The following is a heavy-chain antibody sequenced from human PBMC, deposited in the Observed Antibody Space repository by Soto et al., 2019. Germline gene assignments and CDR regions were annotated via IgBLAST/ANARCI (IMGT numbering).Heavy chain of an antibody. CDR3: VRTTVSYYFDY. J-gene: IGHJ4*02. CDR2: IYSDGST. D-gene: IGHD4-17*01. Sequence: SETLSLTCVVSGYSISTAFYWGWIRQPPGKVLEWIGYIYSDGSTYYNPSLKTRVTMSVDTSKNQFSLKLSSVTAADTAVYFCVRTTVSYYFDYWGQGALVTVSS. CDR1: GYSISTAFY. V-gene: IGHV4-38-2*01.